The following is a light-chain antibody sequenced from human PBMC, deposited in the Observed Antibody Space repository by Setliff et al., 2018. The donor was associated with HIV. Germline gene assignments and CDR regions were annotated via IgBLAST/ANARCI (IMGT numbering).Light chain of an antibody. V-gene: IGLV2-23*02. CDR3: CSYAGSGTYV. Sequence: QSALTQPASVSGSPGQSITISCTGTSSDVGSYNPVSWYQQHPGKAPKLMIYEVSKRPSGVSNRFSGSKSGNTASLTISGLQAEDETDYYCCSYAGSGTYVFGTGTKVTVL. J-gene: IGLJ1*01. CDR1: SSDVGSYNP. CDR2: EVS.